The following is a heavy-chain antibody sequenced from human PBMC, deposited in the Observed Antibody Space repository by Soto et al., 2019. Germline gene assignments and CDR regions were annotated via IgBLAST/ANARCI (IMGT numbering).Heavy chain of an antibody. J-gene: IGHJ4*02. D-gene: IGHD2-15*01. Sequence: GGSLSLYCAASGLTFSSYGMHWVRQAPGKGQEWVAVLWYDGSNKYYADSVKGRFTISRDNSKSTLYLQMHSLRAEDTAVYYCARDGYCSGGSCYSVPVFDYWGQGTLVTVSS. CDR2: LWYDGSNK. V-gene: IGHV3-33*01. CDR1: GLTFSSYG. CDR3: ARDGYCSGGSCYSVPVFDY.